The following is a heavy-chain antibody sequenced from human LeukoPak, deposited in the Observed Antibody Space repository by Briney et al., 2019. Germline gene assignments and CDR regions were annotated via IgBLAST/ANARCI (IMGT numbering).Heavy chain of an antibody. CDR1: GGPISSGDYY. J-gene: IGHJ4*02. D-gene: IGHD3-3*01. V-gene: IGHV4-30-4*08. CDR3: ARVSPGFLEWLEMYYFDY. Sequence: SETLSLTCTVSGGPISSGDYYWSWVRQAPGKGLEWIMYIYYGGSAYYNPSLKSRLTTSIDTSKNQFSLKLSSVAAADTAVYYCARVSPGFLEWLEMYYFDYWGQGTLVTVSS. CDR2: IYYGGSA.